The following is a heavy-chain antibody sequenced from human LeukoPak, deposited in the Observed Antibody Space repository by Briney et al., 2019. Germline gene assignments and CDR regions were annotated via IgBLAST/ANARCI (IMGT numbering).Heavy chain of an antibody. V-gene: IGHV4-59*12. D-gene: IGHD6-13*01. Sequence: SETLSLTCSVSGGSISSYYWSWIRQPPGKGLEWIGYIFYSGRTSYNPSLMSRVTMSIDTSKNQFSLKLSSVTAADTAMYYCARDAAGYSSPTYYFDYWGQGTLVTVSS. CDR3: ARDAAGYSSPTYYFDY. CDR1: GGSISSYY. CDR2: IFYSGRT. J-gene: IGHJ4*02.